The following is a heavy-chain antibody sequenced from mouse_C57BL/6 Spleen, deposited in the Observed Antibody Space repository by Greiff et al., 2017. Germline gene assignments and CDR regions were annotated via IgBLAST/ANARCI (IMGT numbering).Heavy chain of an antibody. D-gene: IGHD2-4*01. CDR3: TPFYYDYDGYFDV. J-gene: IGHJ1*03. Sequence: VKLMESGAELVRPGASVTLSCKASGYTFTDYEMHWVKQTPVHGLEWIGAIDPETGGTAYNQKFKGKAILTADKSSSTAYMELRSLTSEDSAVYYCTPFYYDYDGYFDVWGTGTTVTVSS. V-gene: IGHV1-15*01. CDR2: IDPETGGT. CDR1: GYTFTDYE.